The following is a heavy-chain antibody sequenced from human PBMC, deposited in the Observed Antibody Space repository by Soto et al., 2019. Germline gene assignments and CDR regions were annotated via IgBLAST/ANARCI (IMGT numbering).Heavy chain of an antibody. CDR1: GGSISSYY. D-gene: IGHD5-12*01. V-gene: IGHV4-59*08. Sequence: PSETLSLTCTFSGGSISSYYWSWIRQPPGKGLEWIGYIYYSGSTNYNPSLKSRVTISVDTSKNQFSLKLSSVTAADTAVYYCASHRCDDSGCGRVDYCAQRTPVIVSS. CDR2: IYYSGST. J-gene: IGHJ4*02. CDR3: ASHRCDDSGCGRVDY.